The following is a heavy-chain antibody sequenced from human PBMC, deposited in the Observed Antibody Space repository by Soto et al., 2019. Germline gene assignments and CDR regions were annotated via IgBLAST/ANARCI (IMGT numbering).Heavy chain of an antibody. J-gene: IGHJ5*02. CDR2: IYYSGST. V-gene: IGHV4-59*01. D-gene: IGHD3-22*01. CDR3: AREQYYYDSSGYRNWFDP. CDR1: GGSISSYY. Sequence: PSETLSLTCTVSGGSISSYYWRWIRQPPGKGLEWIGYIYYSGSTNYNPSLKSRVTISVDTSKNQFSLKLSSVTAADTAVYYCAREQYYYDSSGYRNWFDPWGQGTLVTVSS.